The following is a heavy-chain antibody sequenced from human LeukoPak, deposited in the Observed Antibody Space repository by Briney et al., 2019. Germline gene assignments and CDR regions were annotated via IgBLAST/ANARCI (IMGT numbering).Heavy chain of an antibody. J-gene: IGHJ4*02. D-gene: IGHD3-3*01. V-gene: IGHV3-21*01. Sequence: PGGSLRLSCAASGFTFSSYSMNWVRQAPGKGLEWVSSISSSSSYIYYADSVKGRFTISRDNAKNSLYLQMNSLRAEDTAVYYCARDLEYYDFCSGYYTYFDYWGQGTLVTVSS. CDR2: ISSSSSYI. CDR3: ARDLEYYDFCSGYYTYFDY. CDR1: GFTFSSYS.